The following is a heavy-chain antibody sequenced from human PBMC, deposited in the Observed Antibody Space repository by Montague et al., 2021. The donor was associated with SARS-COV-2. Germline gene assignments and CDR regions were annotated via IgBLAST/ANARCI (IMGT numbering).Heavy chain of an antibody. CDR3: AKDGRLTYDILTGYYFPDYYYYGMDV. J-gene: IGHJ6*02. V-gene: IGHV3-33*06. Sequence: SLRLSCAASGFTFSSYGMHWVRQAPGKGLEWVAVIWYDGSNKYYADSVXGRFTISRDNSKNTLYLQMNSLRAEDTAVYYCAKDGRLTYDILTGYYFPDYYYYGMDVWGQGTTVTVSS. D-gene: IGHD3-9*01. CDR2: IWYDGSNK. CDR1: GFTFSSYG.